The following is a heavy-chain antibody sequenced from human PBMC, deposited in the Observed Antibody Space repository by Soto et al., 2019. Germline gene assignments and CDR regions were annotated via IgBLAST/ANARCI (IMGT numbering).Heavy chain of an antibody. J-gene: IGHJ6*02. V-gene: IGHV4-30-2*01. CDR3: ARAHYGDYGYGMDV. D-gene: IGHD4-17*01. CDR2: IYHGGYT. Sequence: LQLQASGSGLVKPSQTLSLTCAVSGGSISSGGYAWSWIRQPPGQGLEWIGYIYHGGYTSYSPSLQSRVTISVDRSKNQFSLKLSSVTAADTAVYYCARAHYGDYGYGMDVWGQGTTVTVSS. CDR1: GGSISSGGYA.